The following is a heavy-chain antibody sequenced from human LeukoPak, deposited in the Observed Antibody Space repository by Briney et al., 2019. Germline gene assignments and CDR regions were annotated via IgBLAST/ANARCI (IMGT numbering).Heavy chain of an antibody. D-gene: IGHD6-6*01. CDR3: TRGLSSSSY. CDR1: GFTFSSYE. J-gene: IGHJ4*02. Sequence: GGSLRLSCAASGFTFSSYEMNWVRQAPGKGLEWVSYISSSGSTIYYADSVKGRFTISRDNAKNTLYLQLNSLRAEDTAVYYCTRGLSSSSYWGQGTLVTVSS. CDR2: ISSSGSTI. V-gene: IGHV3-48*03.